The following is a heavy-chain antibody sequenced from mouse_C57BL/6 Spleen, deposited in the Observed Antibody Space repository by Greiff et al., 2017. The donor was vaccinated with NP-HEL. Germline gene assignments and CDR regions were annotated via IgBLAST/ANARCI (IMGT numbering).Heavy chain of an antibody. V-gene: IGHV5-4*01. CDR1: GFTFSSYA. D-gene: IGHD2-5*01. Sequence: EVKLMESGGGLVKPGGSLKLSCAASGFTFSSYAMSWVRQTPEKRLEWVATISDGGSYTYYPDNVKGRFTISRDNAKNNLYLQMSHLKSEDTAMYYCAREQGYYSKTFAYWGQGTLVTVSA. CDR2: ISDGGSYT. J-gene: IGHJ3*01. CDR3: AREQGYYSKTFAY.